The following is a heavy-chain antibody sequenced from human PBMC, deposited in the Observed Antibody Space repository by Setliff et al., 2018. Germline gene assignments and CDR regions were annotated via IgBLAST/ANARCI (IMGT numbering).Heavy chain of an antibody. D-gene: IGHD2-2*01. CDR2: IIPILGIA. V-gene: IGHV1-69*10. CDR3: AIVVPALTYYYYGMDV. CDR1: GGTFSSYA. Sequence: SVKVSCKASGGTFSSYAISWVRQAPGQGLEWMGGIIPILGIANYAQKFQGRVTITADESTSTAYMELSSLRSEDTAVYYCAIVVPALTYYYYGMDVWGQGTTVTVSS. J-gene: IGHJ6*02.